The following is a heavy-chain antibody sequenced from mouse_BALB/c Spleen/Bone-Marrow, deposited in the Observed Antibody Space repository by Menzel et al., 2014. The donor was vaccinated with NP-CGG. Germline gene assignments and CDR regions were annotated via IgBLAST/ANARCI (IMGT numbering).Heavy chain of an antibody. V-gene: IGHV1-31*01. CDR1: GYSFTGYY. Sequence: DVKLQESGPELVKPGASVKISCKASGYSFTGYYMHWVKQSHGNSLDWIGYIYPYNGVSSYNQKFKGKATLSVGKSSSTAYMELRSLTSDDSAVYYCESRGEYFDVWGAGTTVTVSS. CDR2: IYPYNGVS. J-gene: IGHJ1*01. CDR3: ESRGEYFDV.